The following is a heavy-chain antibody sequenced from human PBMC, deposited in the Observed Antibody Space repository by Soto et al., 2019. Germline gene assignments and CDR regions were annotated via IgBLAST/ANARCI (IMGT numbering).Heavy chain of an antibody. CDR3: ARQYTVTVSYFDY. V-gene: IGHV4-39*01. D-gene: IGHD4-17*01. CDR2: VYSRGST. J-gene: IGHJ4*02. Sequence: LSLTCTVSGDSITSNNHYWVWIRQPPGKGLEWIGAVYSRGSTYYNPSLKSRVSMSVDTSKNQFSLNVSSVTAADTALYFCARQYTVTVSYFDYWGLGTLVTVSS. CDR1: GDSITSNNHY.